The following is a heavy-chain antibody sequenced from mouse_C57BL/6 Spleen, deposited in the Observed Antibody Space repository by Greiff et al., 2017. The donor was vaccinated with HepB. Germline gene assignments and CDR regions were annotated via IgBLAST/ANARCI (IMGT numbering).Heavy chain of an antibody. D-gene: IGHD1-1*01. Sequence: EVQLQQSGAELVRPGASVKLSCTASGFNIKDDYMHWVKQRPEQGLEWIGWIDPENGDTEYASKFQGKATITADTSSNTAYLQLSSLTSEDTAVYYCTAYYYGSSPLYDYWGQGTSVTVSS. J-gene: IGHJ4*01. CDR1: GFNIKDDY. V-gene: IGHV14-4*01. CDR3: TAYYYGSSPLYDY. CDR2: IDPENGDT.